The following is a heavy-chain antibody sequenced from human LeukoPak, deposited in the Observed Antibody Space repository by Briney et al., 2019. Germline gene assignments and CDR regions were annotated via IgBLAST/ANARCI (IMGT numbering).Heavy chain of an antibody. CDR3: ARLQLGASIDY. V-gene: IGHV3-21*01. CDR2: ISSSSSYI. CDR1: GFTFSSYS. Sequence: GGSLRLSCAASGFTFSSYSMNWVRQAPGKGLEWVSSISSSSSYIYYVDSVKGRFTISRDNAKNSLYLQMNSLRAEDTAVYYCARLQLGASIDYWGQGTLVTVSS. D-gene: IGHD5-12*01. J-gene: IGHJ4*02.